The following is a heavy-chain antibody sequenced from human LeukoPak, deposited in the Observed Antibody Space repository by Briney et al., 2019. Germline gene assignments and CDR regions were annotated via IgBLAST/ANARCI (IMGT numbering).Heavy chain of an antibody. Sequence: ASVKVSCKASGYTFTGYYMHWLRQAPGQGLEWMGWINPNSGGTNYAQKFQGRVTMTRDTSISTAYMELSRLRSDDTAVYYCARDSSSTYNWFDPWGQGTLVTVSS. J-gene: IGHJ5*02. V-gene: IGHV1-2*02. CDR2: INPNSGGT. CDR3: ARDSSSTYNWFDP. CDR1: GYTFTGYY. D-gene: IGHD6-6*01.